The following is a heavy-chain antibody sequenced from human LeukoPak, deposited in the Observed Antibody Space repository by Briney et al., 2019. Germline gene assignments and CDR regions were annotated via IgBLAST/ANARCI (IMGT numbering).Heavy chain of an antibody. Sequence: GYXFXXXGIXXXRQAPGQGLEWVGWISAYNGNTNYAQKLQGRVTMTTDTSTSTAYMELRSLRSDDTAVYYCARGVGSGSYYTYWGQGTLVTVSS. J-gene: IGHJ4*02. CDR1: GYXFXXXG. CDR2: ISAYNGNT. V-gene: IGHV1-18*01. CDR3: ARGVGSGSYYTY. D-gene: IGHD3-10*01.